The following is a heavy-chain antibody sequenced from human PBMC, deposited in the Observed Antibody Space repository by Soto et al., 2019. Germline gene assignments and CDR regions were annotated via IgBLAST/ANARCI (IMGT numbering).Heavy chain of an antibody. V-gene: IGHV1-69*13. CDR1: GGTFSSYA. CDR2: IIPIFGTA. Sequence: GASVKVSCKASGGTFSSYAISWVRQAPGQGLEWMGGIIPIFGTANYAQKFQGRVTITADESTSTAYMELSSLRSEDTAVYYCARVQGGPYCSGGSCYSNWFDPWGQGTLVTVSS. CDR3: ARVQGGPYCSGGSCYSNWFDP. J-gene: IGHJ5*02. D-gene: IGHD2-15*01.